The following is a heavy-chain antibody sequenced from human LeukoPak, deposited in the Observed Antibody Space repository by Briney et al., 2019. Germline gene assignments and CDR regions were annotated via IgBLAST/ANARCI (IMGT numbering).Heavy chain of an antibody. CDR2: INSDGSST. CDR1: GFTFSSYW. CDR3: ARSSGWGQFDY. J-gene: IGHJ4*02. D-gene: IGHD6-19*01. Sequence: GGSLRLSCAASGFTFSSYWMHWVRQAPGKGLVWVSRINSDGSSTSYADSVKGRFTISRDNAKNTLYLQMNSLRAEDTAVYYCARSSGWGQFDYWGQGTLVTVSS. V-gene: IGHV3-74*01.